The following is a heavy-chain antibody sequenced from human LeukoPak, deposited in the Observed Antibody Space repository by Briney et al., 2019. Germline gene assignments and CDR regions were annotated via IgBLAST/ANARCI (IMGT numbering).Heavy chain of an antibody. V-gene: IGHV3-33*01. CDR1: GFTFSRHG. J-gene: IGHJ4*02. D-gene: IGHD3-3*01. Sequence: GGSLRLSCAASGFTFSRHGMHWVRQAPGKGLEWVAVIWYDGSNTYYVDSVKGRFTISRDNSKNTLYLQMNSLRVEDTAVYYCGRDSRSILIDVWGQGTPVAVSS. CDR3: GRDSRSILIDV. CDR2: IWYDGSNT.